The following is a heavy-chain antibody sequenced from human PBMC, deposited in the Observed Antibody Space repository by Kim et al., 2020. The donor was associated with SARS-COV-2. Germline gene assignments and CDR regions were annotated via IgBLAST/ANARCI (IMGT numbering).Heavy chain of an antibody. V-gene: IGHV5-51*01. CDR3: ARSGQWLPYYFDY. J-gene: IGHJ4*02. Sequence: RYSPSFQGQVTISADKSISTAYLQWSSLKASDTAMYYCARSGQWLPYYFDYWGQGTLVTVSS. D-gene: IGHD6-19*01.